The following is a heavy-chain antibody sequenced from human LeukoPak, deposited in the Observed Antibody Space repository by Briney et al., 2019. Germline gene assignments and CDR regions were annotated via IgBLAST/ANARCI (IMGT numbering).Heavy chain of an antibody. D-gene: IGHD3-22*01. Sequence: ASVKVSCKASGYIFTSYYMHWVRQAPGQGLEWMGIINPSGGSTSYAQKFQGRVTMTRDMSTSTVYMELSSLRSEDTAVYYCARGGSHYYDSSGPRAFDIWGQGTMVTVSS. CDR2: INPSGGST. CDR3: ARGGSHYYDSSGPRAFDI. J-gene: IGHJ3*02. V-gene: IGHV1-46*01. CDR1: GYIFTSYY.